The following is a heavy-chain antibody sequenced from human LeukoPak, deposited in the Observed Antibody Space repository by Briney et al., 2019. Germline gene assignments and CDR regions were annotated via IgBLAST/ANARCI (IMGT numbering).Heavy chain of an antibody. CDR1: GFTLSTNA. J-gene: IGHJ4*02. V-gene: IGHV3-23*01. CDR2: ISGSGAST. CDR3: ARDLDY. Sequence: PGGSLRLSCLTSGFTLSTNAMSWVRQAPGKGLEWISGISGSGASTYYADSVKGRFTISRDNAKNSLYLQMNSLRAEDTAVYYCARDLDYWGQGTLVTVSS.